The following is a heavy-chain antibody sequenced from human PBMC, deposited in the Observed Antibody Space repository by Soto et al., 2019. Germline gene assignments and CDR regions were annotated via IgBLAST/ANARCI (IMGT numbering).Heavy chain of an antibody. Sequence: SETLSLTCTVSGGSISSSSYYWGWIRQPPGKGLEWIGSIYYSGSTYYNPSLKSRVTISVDTSKNQFSLKLSSVAAADTAVYYCARGRVHQGDWFDPWGQGTLVTVSS. CDR2: IYYSGST. CDR1: GGSISSSSYY. CDR3: ARGRVHQGDWFDP. V-gene: IGHV4-39*01. J-gene: IGHJ5*02. D-gene: IGHD2-2*01.